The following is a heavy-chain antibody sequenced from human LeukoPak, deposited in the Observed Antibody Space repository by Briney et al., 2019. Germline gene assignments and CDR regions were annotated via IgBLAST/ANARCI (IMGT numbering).Heavy chain of an antibody. D-gene: IGHD3-22*01. CDR1: GFTFSDYA. J-gene: IGHJ3*02. Sequence: PGRSLRLSCTTSGFTFSDYAVSWVRQAPGKGLEWIGLIRNKANGGTTEYAASVKGRFTISRDDSKTIAHLQMSSLKTEDTAVYYCSRFYSSGWASGAFDIWGQGTMVTVSS. CDR3: SRFYSSGWASGAFDI. CDR2: IRNKANGGTT. V-gene: IGHV3-49*04.